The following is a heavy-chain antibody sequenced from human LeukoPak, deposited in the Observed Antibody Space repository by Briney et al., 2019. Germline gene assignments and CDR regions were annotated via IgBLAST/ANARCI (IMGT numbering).Heavy chain of an antibody. D-gene: IGHD2-2*01. J-gene: IGHJ6*02. CDR1: GLTLSNYI. Sequence: GGSLRLSCTVPGLTLSNYIMHWVRQAPGKGLEWVSSISGSGAYIYYADSVKGRFTITRDNAKTSVDLQMDSLRADDTGLYYCAGRCSTTSYHFSSYGMDVWGQGTTVTVSS. CDR3: AGRCSTTSYHFSSYGMDV. V-gene: IGHV3-21*06. CDR2: ISGSGAYI.